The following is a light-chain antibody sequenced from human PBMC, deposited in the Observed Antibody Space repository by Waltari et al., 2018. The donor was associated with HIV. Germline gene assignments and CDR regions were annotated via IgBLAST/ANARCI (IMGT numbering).Light chain of an antibody. CDR2: SAS. J-gene: IGKJ1*01. CDR3: QQYFNVPWT. V-gene: IGKV1-NL1*01. Sequence: DIQMTQSPSSLSASVGDKVALLCQASQAIGTSLAWYRQSPHRAPNLVVSSASRLRKGVPGRFSGGGSGTNFTLLINDVQSEDFGIYYCQQYFNVPWTFGRGT. CDR1: QAIGTS.